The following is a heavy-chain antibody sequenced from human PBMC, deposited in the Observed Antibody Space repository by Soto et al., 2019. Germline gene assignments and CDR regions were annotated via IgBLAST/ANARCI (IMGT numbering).Heavy chain of an antibody. D-gene: IGHD2-2*02. Sequence: ASGKVSRKVSGSRVSNYVISWVRQAPGHGLEWLGRIIPIFNSTKYAQSFQGRVTITADKSTSTASLELSSLRSDDTAVYYCAREGRGKKAGYNGLVSLGYWGQGTLVTVSS. CDR3: AREGRGKKAGYNGLVSLGY. J-gene: IGHJ4*02. V-gene: IGHV1-69*06. CDR1: GSRVSNYV. CDR2: IIPIFNST.